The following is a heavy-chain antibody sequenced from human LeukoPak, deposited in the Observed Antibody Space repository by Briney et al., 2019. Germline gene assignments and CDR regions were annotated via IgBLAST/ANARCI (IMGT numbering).Heavy chain of an antibody. CDR3: ARGKREVRGARKIEYYFDY. Sequence: GASVKVSCKASGYTFTGYYMHWVRQAPGQGLEWMGWMNPNSGNTGYAQKFQGRVTMTRNTSISTAYMELSSLRSEDTAVYYCARGKREVRGARKIEYYFDYWGQGTLVTVSS. J-gene: IGHJ4*02. CDR2: MNPNSGNT. CDR1: GYTFTGYY. D-gene: IGHD3-10*01. V-gene: IGHV1-8*02.